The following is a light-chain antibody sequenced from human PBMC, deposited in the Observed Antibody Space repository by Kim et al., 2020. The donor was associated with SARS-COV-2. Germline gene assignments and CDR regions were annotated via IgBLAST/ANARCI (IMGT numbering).Light chain of an antibody. J-gene: IGKJ4*01. CDR3: QQYTSYPLT. V-gene: IGKV1-5*03. CDR2: RAS. CDR1: QSISTW. Sequence: AVVGDRVTITCRAIQSISTWLAWYQQKPGKAPKLLIYRASSLETGVPSSFSGSGSGTEFTLTISSLQPDDFATYYCQQYTSYPLTFGGGTKVDIK.